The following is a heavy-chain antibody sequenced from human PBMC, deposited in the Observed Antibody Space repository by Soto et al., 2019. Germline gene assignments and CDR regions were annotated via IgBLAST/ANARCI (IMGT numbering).Heavy chain of an antibody. Sequence: QVQLVESGGGVVQPGRSLRLSCAASGFTFSSYGMHWVRQAPGKGLEWVAVISYDGSNKYYADSVKGRFTISRDNSKNTLYLQMNSLRAEDTAVYYCAKDLVWGAYYDGMDVWGQGTTVNVS. V-gene: IGHV3-30*18. CDR2: ISYDGSNK. J-gene: IGHJ6*02. CDR3: AKDLVWGAYYDGMDV. D-gene: IGHD2-8*01. CDR1: GFTFSSYG.